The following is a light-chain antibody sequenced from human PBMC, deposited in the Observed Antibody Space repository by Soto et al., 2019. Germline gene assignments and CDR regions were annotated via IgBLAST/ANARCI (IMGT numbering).Light chain of an antibody. J-gene: IGKJ2*01. Sequence: EIVLTQSPGTLSLSPGERATLSCRASQSVSSSYLAWYQQKPGQAPRLLIYGASSRATGIPGRFSGSGSGTDFTLTISRLEPEDFAVYYCQQYGSSHGYTFGQGTKLEIK. V-gene: IGKV3-20*01. CDR1: QSVSSSY. CDR2: GAS. CDR3: QQYGSSHGYT.